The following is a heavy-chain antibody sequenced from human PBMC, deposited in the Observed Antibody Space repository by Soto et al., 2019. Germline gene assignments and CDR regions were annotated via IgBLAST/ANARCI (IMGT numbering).Heavy chain of an antibody. V-gene: IGHV3-21*01. CDR3: ARETNPYTTSSHAFDI. J-gene: IGHJ3*02. CDR2: VSSTGSFI. CDR1: GFIFSSYS. D-gene: IGHD6-6*01. Sequence: VSGGGLVKPGGSLRLSCAASGFIFSSYSMNWVRQAPGKGLEWISSVSSTGSFIDYTDSLKGRFTISRDNAKSSLSLQMNSLRAEDTALYYCARETNPYTTSSHAFDIWGQGTMVTVSS.